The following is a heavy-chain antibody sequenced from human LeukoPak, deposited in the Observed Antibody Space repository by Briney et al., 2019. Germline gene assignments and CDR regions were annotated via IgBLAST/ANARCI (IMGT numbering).Heavy chain of an antibody. CDR3: ARDLDSSGWTPNGYGMDV. Sequence: GESLKISCAASGFTVSSNYMNWVRQAPGKGLEWVSVIYSGGSTYCADSVKGRFTISRDNSKNTLYLQMNSLRAEDTAVYYCARDLDSSGWTPNGYGMDVWGQGTTVTVSS. J-gene: IGHJ6*02. CDR1: GFTVSSNY. CDR2: IYSGGST. V-gene: IGHV3-53*01. D-gene: IGHD6-19*01.